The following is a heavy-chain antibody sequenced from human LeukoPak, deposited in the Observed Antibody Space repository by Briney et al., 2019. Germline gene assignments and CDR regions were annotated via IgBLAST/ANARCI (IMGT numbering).Heavy chain of an antibody. J-gene: IGHJ4*02. D-gene: IGHD2-15*01. CDR1: GGSFSGYY. CDR3: ARPDSGGRCY. CDR2: INHSGST. Sequence: SETLSLTCAVYGGSFSGYYWSWIRQPPGKGLEWIGEINHSGSTNYNPSLKSRVTISVDTSKNRFSLKLSSVTAADTAMYYCARPDSGGRCYWGQGTLVTVSS. V-gene: IGHV4-34*01.